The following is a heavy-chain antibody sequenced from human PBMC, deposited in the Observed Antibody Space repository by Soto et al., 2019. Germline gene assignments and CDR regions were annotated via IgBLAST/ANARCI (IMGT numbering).Heavy chain of an antibody. CDR2: ISAYNGNT. V-gene: IGHV1-18*01. Sequence: ASVKVSCKASGYTFTNYAFSWVRQAPGQGLEWMGWISAYNGNTNYPQKLQGRVTMTTDTSTSTAYMELRSLRSDDTAVYYCARDLAAAGTFDCWGQGTLVTVSS. CDR1: GYTFTNYA. J-gene: IGHJ4*02. CDR3: ARDLAAAGTFDC. D-gene: IGHD6-13*01.